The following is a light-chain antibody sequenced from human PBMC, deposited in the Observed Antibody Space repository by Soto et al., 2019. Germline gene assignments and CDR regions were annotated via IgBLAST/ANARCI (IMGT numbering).Light chain of an antibody. CDR1: QSVSSN. J-gene: IGKJ5*01. Sequence: EIVMTQSPATLSVSPGERATLSCRASQSVSSNLAWYQQKAGQAPRLLIHGASTRATGIPARFSGSGSETEFTLTISSLQSEDFAVYYCQQYNNWPPITFGQGTRLEIK. CDR3: QQYNNWPPIT. V-gene: IGKV3-15*01. CDR2: GAS.